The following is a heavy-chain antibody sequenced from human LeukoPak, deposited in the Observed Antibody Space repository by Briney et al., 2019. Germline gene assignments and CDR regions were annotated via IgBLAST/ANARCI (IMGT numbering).Heavy chain of an antibody. D-gene: IGHD2-15*01. CDR1: GFTFSSYA. J-gene: IGHJ3*02. Sequence: GGSLRLSCAASGFTFSSYAMSWVRQAPGKGVEGVSSISSSSCYIYYADSMKGRFTISRDNAKNSLYLQVNSLRAEDTAMYHCARGLCRHDAFDIWGQGTMVTVSS. CDR3: ARGLCRHDAFDI. V-gene: IGHV3-21*01. CDR2: ISSSSCYI.